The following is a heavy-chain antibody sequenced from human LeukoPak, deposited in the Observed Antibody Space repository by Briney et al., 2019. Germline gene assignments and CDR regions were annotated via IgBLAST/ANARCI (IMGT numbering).Heavy chain of an antibody. J-gene: IGHJ3*02. D-gene: IGHD2-21*01. V-gene: IGHV1-2*02. CDR2: INPNSGGT. Sequence: ASVKVSCTASGYTFTGYYMHWVRQAPGQGLEWMGWINPNSGGTNYAQKFQGRVTMTRDTSISTAYMELSRLRSDDTAVYYCARVLWSADAFDIWGQGTMVTVSS. CDR1: GYTFTGYY. CDR3: ARVLWSADAFDI.